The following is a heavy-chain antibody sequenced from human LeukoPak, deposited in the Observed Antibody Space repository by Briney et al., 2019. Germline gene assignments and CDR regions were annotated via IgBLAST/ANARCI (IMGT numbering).Heavy chain of an antibody. Sequence: PSETLSLTCTVSGSGYSISGGFYWGWIRQPPGKGLEWIGSIYHSGSTYYNPSLKSRVTMSVDTSKNQFSLKLCSVTAADTAVYYCAREKDDYGDYCFDYWGQGTLVTVSS. J-gene: IGHJ4*02. V-gene: IGHV4-38-2*02. CDR1: GSGYSISGGFY. CDR2: IYHSGST. D-gene: IGHD4-17*01. CDR3: AREKDDYGDYCFDY.